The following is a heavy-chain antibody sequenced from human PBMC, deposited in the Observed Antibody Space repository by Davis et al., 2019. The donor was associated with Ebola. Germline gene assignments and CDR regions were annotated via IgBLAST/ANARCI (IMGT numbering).Heavy chain of an antibody. CDR2: IWYDGSNK. CDR1: GFTFSSYG. Sequence: GESLKISCAASGFTFSSYGMHWVRQAPGKGLEWVAVIWYDGSNKYYADSVKGRFTISRDKSKNTVYLQMSSLRTEDTAVYFCARVSSRDGYNAHYWGQGILVTVSS. J-gene: IGHJ4*02. D-gene: IGHD5-24*01. CDR3: ARVSSRDGYNAHY. V-gene: IGHV3-33*01.